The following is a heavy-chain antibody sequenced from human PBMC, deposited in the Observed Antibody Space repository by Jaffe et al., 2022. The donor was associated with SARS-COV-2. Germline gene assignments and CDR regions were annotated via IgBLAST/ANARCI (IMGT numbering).Heavy chain of an antibody. CDR1: GFTFSSYA. CDR3: ANHLGGDDNSGYYSAPFDY. CDR2: ISGGGIST. J-gene: IGHJ4*02. Sequence: EVQLLESGGGLVQPGGSLRLSCAASGFTFSSYAMSWVRQAPGKGLEWVSAISGGGISTYYADSVKGRFTISRDKSKNTLYLQMNSLRAEDTAVYYCANHLGGDDNSGYYSAPFDYWGQGTLVTVS. V-gene: IGHV3-23*01. D-gene: IGHD3-22*01.